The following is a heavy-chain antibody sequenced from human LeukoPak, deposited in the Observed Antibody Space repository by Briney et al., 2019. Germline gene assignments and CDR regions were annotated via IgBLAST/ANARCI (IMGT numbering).Heavy chain of an antibody. CDR2: IYYSGST. CDR3: ARHNIQWDHPTTPHYYYYGMDV. CDR1: GGSISSYY. Sequence: PSETLSLTCTVSGGSISSYYWSWIRQPPGKGLEWIGYIYYSGSTNYNPSLKSRVTISVDTSKNQFSLKLSSVTAADTAVYYCARHNIQWDHPTTPHYYYYGMDVWGQGTTVTVSS. J-gene: IGHJ6*02. D-gene: IGHD1-26*01. V-gene: IGHV4-59*08.